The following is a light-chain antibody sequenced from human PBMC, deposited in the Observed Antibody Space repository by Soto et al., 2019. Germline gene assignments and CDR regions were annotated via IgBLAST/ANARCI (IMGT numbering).Light chain of an antibody. J-gene: IGLJ7*01. CDR1: SSNIGGNY. Sequence: QSVLIQPPSASGTPGQRVTISCSGSSSNIGGNYVYWYQHLPGTAPKLLIHSNNQRPSGVPDRFSGSKSGTSASLAISGLRSEDEADYYCAAWDDSLIGPVFGTGTQLTVL. CDR2: SNN. V-gene: IGLV1-47*02. CDR3: AAWDDSLIGPV.